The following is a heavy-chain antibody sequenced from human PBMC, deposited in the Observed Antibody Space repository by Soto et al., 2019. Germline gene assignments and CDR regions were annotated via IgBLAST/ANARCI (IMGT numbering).Heavy chain of an antibody. CDR3: ARRGEEYHYDTSGYYFDY. Sequence: QVQLVQSGAEVKKPGASVKVSCKASGYIFNKYAIHWVRQAPGQRPDWMGWIKPADGNTRYSEEFQGSVTITRDTAARTAYMELSSLQSDDTAVYYCARRGEEYHYDTSGYYFDYSGQGTLVTVSS. CDR2: IKPADGNT. V-gene: IGHV1-3*01. D-gene: IGHD3-22*01. J-gene: IGHJ4*02. CDR1: GYIFNKYA.